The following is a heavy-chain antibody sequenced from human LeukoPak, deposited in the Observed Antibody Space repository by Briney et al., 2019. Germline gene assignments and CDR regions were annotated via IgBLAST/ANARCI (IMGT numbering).Heavy chain of an antibody. Sequence: ASVKVSCKVSGYTLTELSMHWVRQAPGKGLEWMGGFDPEDGETIYAQKFQGRATMTEDTSTDTAYMELSSLRSEDTAVYYCATPYSSGWPRGYYYYYGMDVWGQGTTVTVSS. D-gene: IGHD6-19*01. CDR1: GYTLTELS. J-gene: IGHJ6*02. CDR2: FDPEDGET. V-gene: IGHV1-24*01. CDR3: ATPYSSGWPRGYYYYYGMDV.